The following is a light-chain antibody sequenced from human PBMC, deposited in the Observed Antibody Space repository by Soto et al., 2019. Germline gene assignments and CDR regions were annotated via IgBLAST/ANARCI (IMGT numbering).Light chain of an antibody. Sequence: QSVLTQPASVSGSPGQSNTISCTGATSDVGGYNYVSWYQHHPGEALKLIIYNVNDRPSGVSDRFSASKSGNTASLTISGLQAEDEGDYYCSSYTSSITQVLFGGGTKLTVL. CDR1: TSDVGGYNY. CDR3: SSYTSSITQVL. CDR2: NVN. J-gene: IGLJ2*01. V-gene: IGLV2-14*03.